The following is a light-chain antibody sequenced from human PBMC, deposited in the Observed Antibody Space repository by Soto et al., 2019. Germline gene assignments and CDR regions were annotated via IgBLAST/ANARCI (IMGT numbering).Light chain of an antibody. Sequence: QSALTQPASVSGSPGQSITLSCTRTSSGVENYNLVSWYQHHPGKAPKLMIYEGSQRPSGVSDRFSGSQSGNTASLTISRLQAEDEADYYCSSYAGAVLFGGGTKVTVL. CDR3: SSYAGAVL. CDR2: EGS. CDR1: SSGVENYNL. J-gene: IGLJ3*02. V-gene: IGLV2-23*01.